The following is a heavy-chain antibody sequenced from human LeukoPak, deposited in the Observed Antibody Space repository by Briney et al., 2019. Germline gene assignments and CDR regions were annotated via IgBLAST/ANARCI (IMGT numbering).Heavy chain of an antibody. CDR2: ISYDGSHK. D-gene: IGHD2-2*01. J-gene: IGHJ6*02. Sequence: GGSLRLSCAASGFTFSNYAMHWVRQAPGKGLEWVAVISYDGSHKFYADSVRGRFTISRDNSKNTLYLQMSSLRGEDTAVYFCAKDQRSSHPAVWGMDVWGQGTTVTVSS. CDR1: GFTFSNYA. V-gene: IGHV3-30*18. CDR3: AKDQRSSHPAVWGMDV.